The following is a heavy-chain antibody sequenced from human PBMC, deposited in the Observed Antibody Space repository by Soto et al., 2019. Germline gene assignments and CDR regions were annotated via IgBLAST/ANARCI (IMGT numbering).Heavy chain of an antibody. CDR1: GYTFTSYG. V-gene: IGHV1-3*01. CDR3: ARMGFTDWFDP. J-gene: IGHJ5*02. CDR2: INAGNGNT. D-gene: IGHD2-8*02. Sequence: GASVKVSCKASGYTFTSYGISWVRQAPGQGLEWMGWINAGNGNTKYSQKFQGRVTITRDTSASTAYMELSSLRSEDTAVYYCARMGFTDWFDPWGQGTLVTVSS.